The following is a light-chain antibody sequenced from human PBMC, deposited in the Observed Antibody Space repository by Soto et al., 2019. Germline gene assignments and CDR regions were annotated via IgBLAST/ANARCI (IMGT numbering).Light chain of an antibody. J-gene: IGKJ1*01. Sequence: EIVMTQSPATLSVSPGERATLSCRASQGVSSNLAWYQQKPGQAPRLLIYRASTRATGIPARFSGSGSGTEFTLTISSLQSEDFAVYYCQQYNNWPKMFGQWTKVEIK. CDR2: RAS. CDR3: QQYNNWPKM. CDR1: QGVSSN. V-gene: IGKV3-15*01.